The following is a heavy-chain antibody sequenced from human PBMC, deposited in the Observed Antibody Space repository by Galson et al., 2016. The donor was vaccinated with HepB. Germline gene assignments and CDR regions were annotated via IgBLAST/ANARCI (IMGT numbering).Heavy chain of an antibody. CDR1: GYTFTANY. Sequence: SVKVSCKASGYTFTANYIHWVRQAPGQGLEWMGWTNPNTGTTKFPQKFQGRVTMTRDSSISTAYMELTSLRSDDTAVYYCAREYQFWSGGYGLDVWGQGTTVTVSS. D-gene: IGHD3-3*01. CDR3: AREYQFWSGGYGLDV. CDR2: TNPNTGTT. V-gene: IGHV1-2*02. J-gene: IGHJ6*02.